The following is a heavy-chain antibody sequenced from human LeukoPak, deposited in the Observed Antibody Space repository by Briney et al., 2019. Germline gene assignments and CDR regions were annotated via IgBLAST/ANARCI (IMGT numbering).Heavy chain of an antibody. CDR2: INHSGST. CDR3: HYGSSWYPRYYYSGMDV. D-gene: IGHD6-13*01. J-gene: IGHJ6*04. CDR1: GGSFSGYY. V-gene: IGHV4-34*01. Sequence: SETLSLTCAVYGGSFSGYYWSWIRQPPGKGLEWIGEINHSGSTNYNPSLKSRGTISVDTTKNQFSLKQSSVTAADTAVYYCHYGSSWYPRYYYSGMDVWGKGTTVTVSS.